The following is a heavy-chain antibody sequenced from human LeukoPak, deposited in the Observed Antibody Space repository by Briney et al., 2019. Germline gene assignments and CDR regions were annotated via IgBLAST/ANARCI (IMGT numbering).Heavy chain of an antibody. D-gene: IGHD2-15*01. J-gene: IGHJ4*02. CDR3: VCYGIAPPY. V-gene: IGHV3-64D*09. CDR1: GFTFSSYT. CDR2: ININGGRT. Sequence: GGSLRLSCSVSGFTFSSYTMHWVRQAPGKGLEYVSSININGGRTYYADSVKGRFTVSRDNSKNTLYLQMSSLRVEDTAVYYCVCYGIAPPYWGQGTLVTVSS.